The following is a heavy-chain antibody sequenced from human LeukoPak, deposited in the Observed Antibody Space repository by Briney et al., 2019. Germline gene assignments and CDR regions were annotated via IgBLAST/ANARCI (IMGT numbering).Heavy chain of an antibody. CDR1: GGSISSSSYY. CDR2: IYYSGST. V-gene: IGHV4-39*01. D-gene: IGHD6-19*01. Sequence: SETLSLTCTVPGGSISSSSYYWGWIRQPPGKGLEWIGSIYYSGSTYYNPSLKSRVTISVDTSKNQFSLKLSSVTAADTAVYYCARHPRGIGSGWYFGAFDIWGQGTMVTVSS. CDR3: ARHPRGIGSGWYFGAFDI. J-gene: IGHJ3*02.